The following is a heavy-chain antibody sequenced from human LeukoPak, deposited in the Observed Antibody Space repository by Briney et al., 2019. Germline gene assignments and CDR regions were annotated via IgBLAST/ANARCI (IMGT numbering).Heavy chain of an antibody. CDR2: ISGSGGTT. V-gene: IGHV3-23*01. CDR3: AKSRLVAVVAAYMDV. J-gene: IGHJ6*04. CDR1: GFTFSNYA. D-gene: IGHD2-15*01. Sequence: GGSLRLSCIASGFTFSNYAMTWVRQAPGKGLEWVSSISGSGGTTYYADSVKGRFTISRDNSKNTLYLQLDSLRPEDTAVYYCAKSRLVAVVAAYMDVWGKGTTVTVSS.